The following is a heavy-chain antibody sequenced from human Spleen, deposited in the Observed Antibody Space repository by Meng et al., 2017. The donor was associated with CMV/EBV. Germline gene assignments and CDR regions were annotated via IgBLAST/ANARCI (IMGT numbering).Heavy chain of an antibody. Sequence: SETLSLTCAVYGGSFSSYYWSWIRQPPGKGLEWIGEVNHRGSTNYNPSLKSRVTISVDTSKRQFSLKVNSVTAADTAVYYCAREGRYYDILTGYRYYYGMDVWGQGTTVTVSS. CDR2: VNHRGST. CDR1: GGSFSSYY. CDR3: AREGRYYDILTGYRYYYGMDV. J-gene: IGHJ6*02. D-gene: IGHD3-9*01. V-gene: IGHV4-34*01.